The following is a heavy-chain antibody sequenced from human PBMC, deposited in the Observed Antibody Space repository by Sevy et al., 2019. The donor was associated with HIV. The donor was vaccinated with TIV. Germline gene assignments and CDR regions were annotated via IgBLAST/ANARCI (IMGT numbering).Heavy chain of an antibody. D-gene: IGHD3-16*01. J-gene: IGHJ6*02. Sequence: GGSLRLSCAASGFTFSSYSMNWVRQAPGKGLEWVSYISSSGSTIYYADSVKGRFTISRDNAKNSLYLQMNSLRDEDTEMYYCAREYEYVWCSDRGEAYSYHAIDVWGQGTTVTVSS. CDR2: ISSSGSTI. V-gene: IGHV3-48*02. CDR1: GFTFSSYS. CDR3: AREYEYVWCSDRGEAYSYHAIDV.